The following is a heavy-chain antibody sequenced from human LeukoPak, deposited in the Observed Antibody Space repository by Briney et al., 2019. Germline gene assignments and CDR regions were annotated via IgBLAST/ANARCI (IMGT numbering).Heavy chain of an antibody. D-gene: IGHD4-17*01. CDR1: GYSFTHYW. V-gene: IGHV5-51*01. Sequence: GESLKISCKGSGYSFTHYWIGWVRQMLGKGLEWMGIIYPGDSDTRYSPSFQGQVTISADKSITTAYLQWSSLKASDTAMYYCARLTSSTVITTSYDWFDPWGQGTLVTVSS. J-gene: IGHJ5*02. CDR2: IYPGDSDT. CDR3: ARLTSSTVITTSYDWFDP.